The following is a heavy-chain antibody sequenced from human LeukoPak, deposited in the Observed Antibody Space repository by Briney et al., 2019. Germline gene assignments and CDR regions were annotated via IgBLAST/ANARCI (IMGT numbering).Heavy chain of an antibody. CDR1: GGSISSYY. Sequence: SETLSLTCTVSGGSISSYYWSWIRQPPGKGLEWIGYIYYSGSTNYNPSLKSRVTISVDTSKNQFSLKLSSVTAADTAVYYCARVSGTVTTSLDYWGQGTLVTVSS. D-gene: IGHD4-17*01. CDR3: ARVSGTVTTSLDY. CDR2: IYYSGST. V-gene: IGHV4-59*01. J-gene: IGHJ4*02.